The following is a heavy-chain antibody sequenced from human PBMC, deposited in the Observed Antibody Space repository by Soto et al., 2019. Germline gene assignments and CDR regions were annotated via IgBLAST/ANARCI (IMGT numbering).Heavy chain of an antibody. V-gene: IGHV3-72*01. CDR2: IRDKGNSYTT. Sequence: EVQLVESGGGLVQPGGSLRLSCAASGFTLSDHYMDWVRQAPGKGLEWVGRIRDKGNSYTTEYAASVKGRFTISRDDSQNSLYLQMNSLKTEHTAVYYCARDRVLVRGVWIGYDMDVWGQGTTVTVSS. J-gene: IGHJ6*02. CDR3: ARDRVLVRGVWIGYDMDV. D-gene: IGHD3-10*01. CDR1: GFTLSDHY.